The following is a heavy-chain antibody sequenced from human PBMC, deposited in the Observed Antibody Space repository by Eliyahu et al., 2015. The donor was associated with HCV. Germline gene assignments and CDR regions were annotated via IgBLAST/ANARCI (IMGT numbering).Heavy chain of an antibody. CDR3: ARGPRSGYDSRPYYYYGMDV. Sequence: QVQLQQWGAGLLKPSETLSLTCAVYGGSFSGYYWSWIRQPPGKGLEWIGEINHSGSTNYNPSLKSRVTISVDTSKNQFSLKLSSVTAADTAVYYCARGPRSGYDSRPYYYYGMDVWGQGTTVTVSS. V-gene: IGHV4-34*01. D-gene: IGHD5-12*01. J-gene: IGHJ6*02. CDR2: INHSGST. CDR1: GGSFSGYY.